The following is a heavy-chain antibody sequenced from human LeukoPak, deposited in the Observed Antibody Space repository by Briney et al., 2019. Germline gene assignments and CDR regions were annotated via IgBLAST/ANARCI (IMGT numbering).Heavy chain of an antibody. Sequence: GGSLRLSCAASGFTFSTYAMIWVRQAPGKGLEWVSVIGGSGSYTYYAGSVKGRFTISRDNSKDTLYLQMNSLRPEDTAVYYCARDWYDYWGQETLVTVSS. CDR3: ARDWYDY. CDR2: IGGSGSYT. J-gene: IGHJ4*02. D-gene: IGHD6-13*01. CDR1: GFTFSTYA. V-gene: IGHV3-23*01.